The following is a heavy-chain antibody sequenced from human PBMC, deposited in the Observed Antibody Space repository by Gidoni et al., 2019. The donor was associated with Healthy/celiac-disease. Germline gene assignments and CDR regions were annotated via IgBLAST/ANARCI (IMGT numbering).Heavy chain of an antibody. CDR2: IYYSGST. CDR1: GGSISSSSYY. Sequence: QLQLQESGPGLVKLSETLSLTCTVSGGSISSSSYYWGWIRQPPGKGLEWIGSIYYSGSTYYNPSLKSRVTISVDTSKNQFSLKLSSVTAADTAVYYCARRDYYVNAFGIWGQGTMVTVSS. J-gene: IGHJ3*02. D-gene: IGHD3-10*02. V-gene: IGHV4-39*01. CDR3: ARRDYYVNAFGI.